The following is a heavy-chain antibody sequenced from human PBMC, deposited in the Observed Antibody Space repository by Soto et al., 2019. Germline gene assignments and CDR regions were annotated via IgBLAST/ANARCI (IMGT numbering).Heavy chain of an antibody. CDR1: SGSISTGNW. J-gene: IGHJ4*02. CDR2: IYYTGAT. D-gene: IGHD6-25*01. Sequence: QVELQESGPRLVKSSGTLSLTCEVSSGSISTGNWWSWVRQPPGKGLEWNGEIYYTGATNYNPSPKRRVNKTINKSQEQVSPSLAAGAAAETAGYYLGKVFSIGSGWMYYFNFWGQGTL. CDR3: GKVFSIGSGWMYYFNF. V-gene: IGHV4-4*02.